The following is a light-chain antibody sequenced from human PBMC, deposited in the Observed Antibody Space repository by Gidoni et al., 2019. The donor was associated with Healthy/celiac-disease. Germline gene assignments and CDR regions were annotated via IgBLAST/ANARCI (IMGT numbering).Light chain of an antibody. CDR2: QDS. V-gene: IGLV3-1*01. J-gene: IGLJ2*01. Sequence: SYALTQPPSLSVSPGQTASITCSGDKLGDKYACWYQQKPGQSPVLVIYQDSKRPSGIPERFSGSNSGNTATLTISGTQAMDEADYYCQAWDSSTAWVFGGGTKLTVL. CDR3: QAWDSSTAWV. CDR1: KLGDKY.